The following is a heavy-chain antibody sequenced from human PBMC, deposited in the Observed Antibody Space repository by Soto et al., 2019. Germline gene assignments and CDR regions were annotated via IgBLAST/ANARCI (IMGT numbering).Heavy chain of an antibody. CDR3: ARGRQAVGLEF. D-gene: IGHD1-26*01. V-gene: IGHV4-4*07. CDR2: VYIGRET. Sequence: PSETLSLTCTSADSISSDYWSWIRQPAGKALEWLGRVYIGRETNYNPSLKSRLTMSLDTSKRQFSLKLKSVTAADTAVYHCARGRQAVGLEFWGLGTLVTVSS. J-gene: IGHJ4*02. CDR1: ADSISSDY.